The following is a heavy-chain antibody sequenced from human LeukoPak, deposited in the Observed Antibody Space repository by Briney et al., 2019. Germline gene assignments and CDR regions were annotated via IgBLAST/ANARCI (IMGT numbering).Heavy chain of an antibody. CDR3: ARDAGTPLYYYYGMDD. CDR2: INPNSGGT. CDR1: GYTFTGYY. D-gene: IGHD1-1*01. Sequence: ASVKVSCKASGYTFTGYYMHWVRQAPGQGLEWMGWINPNSGGTNYAQKFQGRVTMTRDTSISTAYMELSRLRSDDTAVYYCARDAGTPLYYYYGMDDWGQGTTVTVSS. J-gene: IGHJ6*02. V-gene: IGHV1-2*02.